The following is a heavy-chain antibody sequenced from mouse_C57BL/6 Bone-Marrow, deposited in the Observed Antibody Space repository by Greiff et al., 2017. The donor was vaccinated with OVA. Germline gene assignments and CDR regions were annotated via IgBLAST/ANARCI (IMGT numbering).Heavy chain of an antibody. CDR1: GYTFTSYD. V-gene: IGHV1-85*01. CDR3: AIEWTYYYGSSPYWYFDV. J-gene: IGHJ1*03. Sequence: QVQLKQSGPELVKPGASVKLSCKASGYTFTSYDINWVKQRPGQGLEWIGWIYPRDGSTKYNEKFKGKATLTVDTSSSTAYMELHSLTSEDSAFYFCAIEWTYYYGSSPYWYFDVWGTGTTVTVSS. D-gene: IGHD1-1*01. CDR2: IYPRDGST.